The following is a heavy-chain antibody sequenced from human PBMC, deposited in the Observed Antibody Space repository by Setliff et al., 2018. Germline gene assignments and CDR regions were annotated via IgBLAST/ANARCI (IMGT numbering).Heavy chain of an antibody. V-gene: IGHV3-7*03. CDR2: IRQDGTNK. Sequence: GGSLRLSCAASGITFSIYSMNWVRQAPGKGLEWVADIRQDGTNKYYVDSVKGRFTISRDNARNSLYLQMNSLRAEDTALYYCAREVWNIYDNDNSWSGYSDHWGQGTLVTVSS. J-gene: IGHJ4*02. CDR1: GITFSIYS. CDR3: AREVWNIYDNDNSWSGYSDH. D-gene: IGHD3-3*01.